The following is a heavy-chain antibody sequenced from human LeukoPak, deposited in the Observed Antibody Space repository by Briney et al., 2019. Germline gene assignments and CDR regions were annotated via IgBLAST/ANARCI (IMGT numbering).Heavy chain of an antibody. CDR3: ARDPRGGYSSSSGELDY. J-gene: IGHJ4*02. CDR2: ISAYNGNT. CDR1: GYTFTSYG. Sequence: ASVKVSCKASGYTFTSYGISWVRQAPGQGLEWMGWISAYNGNTNYAQKLQGRVTMTTDTSTSTAYMELRSLRSGDTAVYYCARDPRGGYSSSSGELDYWGQGTLVTVSS. V-gene: IGHV1-18*01. D-gene: IGHD6-6*01.